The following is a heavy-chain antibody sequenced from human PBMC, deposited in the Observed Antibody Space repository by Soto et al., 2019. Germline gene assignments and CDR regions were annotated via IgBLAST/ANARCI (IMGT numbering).Heavy chain of an antibody. CDR1: GFSFEDYG. J-gene: IGHJ6*02. CDR2: ISWNSSNI. D-gene: IGHD3-10*01. V-gene: IGHV3-9*01. CDR3: AKDIARYQLVLITEGMDV. Sequence: PGGSLRLSCAASGFSFEDYGMHWVRQAPGKGLEWVSSISWNSSNIAYADSVKGRFTVSRDNAKNSLFLKMNGLRPEDTALYYCAKDIARYQLVLITEGMDVWGQGTTVTVSS.